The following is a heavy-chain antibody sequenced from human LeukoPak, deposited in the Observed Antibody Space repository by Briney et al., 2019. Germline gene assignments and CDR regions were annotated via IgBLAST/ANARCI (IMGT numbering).Heavy chain of an antibody. V-gene: IGHV4-34*01. D-gene: IGHD3-3*01. J-gene: IGHJ4*02. CDR1: GGSFSGYY. Sequence: SETLSLTCAVYGGSFSGYYWSWIRQPPGKGLEWIGEINHSGSTNYNPSLKSRVTISVDTSKNQFSLKLSSVTAADTAVYYCARASSIWSGYFGRYYFDYWGQGTLVTVSS. CDR2: INHSGST. CDR3: ARASSIWSGYFGRYYFDY.